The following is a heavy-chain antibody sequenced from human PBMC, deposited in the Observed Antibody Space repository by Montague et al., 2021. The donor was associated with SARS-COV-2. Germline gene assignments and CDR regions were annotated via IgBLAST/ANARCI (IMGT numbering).Heavy chain of an antibody. CDR3: ARDRGGSVSSGPYYYGMDV. CDR2: ISSSSNPI. V-gene: IGHV3-48*04. J-gene: IGHJ6*02. D-gene: IGHD6-19*01. CDR1: GFTFSSYS. Sequence: SLRLSCAASGFTFSSYSMNWVRQAPGKGLEWVSYISSSSNPIYYADPVQGRFTISRDNAKNSLYLQMNSLRAEDTAVYYRARDRGGSVSSGPYYYGMDVWGQGTTVTVSS.